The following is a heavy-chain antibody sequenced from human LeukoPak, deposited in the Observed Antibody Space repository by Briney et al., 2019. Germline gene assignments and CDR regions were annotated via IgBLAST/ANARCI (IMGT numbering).Heavy chain of an antibody. CDR3: ARHVDTTVVTSTFDY. CDR1: GYSFTSYW. D-gene: IGHD4-23*01. CDR2: IDPSDTYT. J-gene: IGHJ4*02. Sequence: TPGESLKISCKGSGYSFTSYWISWVRQMPGKGLEWMGRIDPSDTYTNYSPSFQGHVTISSDKSVTTAYLQWSSLKASDTAMYYCARHVDTTVVTSTFDYWGQGTLVTVSS. V-gene: IGHV5-10-1*01.